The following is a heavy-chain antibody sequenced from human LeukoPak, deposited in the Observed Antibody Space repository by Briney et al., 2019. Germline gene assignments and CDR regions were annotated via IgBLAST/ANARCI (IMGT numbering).Heavy chain of an antibody. CDR1: GGTFSSYA. CDR2: IIPIFGTA. V-gene: IGHV1-69*13. J-gene: IGHJ5*02. Sequence: GASVKVSCKASGGTFSSYAISWVRQAPGQGLEWMGGIIPIFGTANYAQKFQGRVTITADESTSTAYMELSSLRSEDTAVYYCAKEPASSGWFDPWGQGTLVAVSS. D-gene: IGHD6-19*01. CDR3: AKEPASSGWFDP.